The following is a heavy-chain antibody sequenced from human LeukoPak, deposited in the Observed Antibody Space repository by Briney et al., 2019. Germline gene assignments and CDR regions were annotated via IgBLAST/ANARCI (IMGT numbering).Heavy chain of an antibody. V-gene: IGHV1-69*13. CDR3: ARAGYCSGGSCATDAFDI. CDR1: GGTFSNYA. CDR2: IIPIFGTA. Sequence: SVKVSCKASGGTFSNYAISWVRQAPGQGLEWMGGIIPIFGTANYAQKFQGRVTITADESTSTAYMELSSLRSEDTAVYYCARAGYCSGGSCATDAFDIWGQGTMVTVSS. J-gene: IGHJ3*02. D-gene: IGHD2-15*01.